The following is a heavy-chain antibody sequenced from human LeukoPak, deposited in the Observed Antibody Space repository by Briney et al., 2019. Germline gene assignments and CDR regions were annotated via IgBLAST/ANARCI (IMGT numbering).Heavy chain of an antibody. D-gene: IGHD6-13*01. J-gene: IGHJ4*02. CDR2: IDWDDDK. CDR1: GYSLRTSGMC. CDR3: ARIAAAGTGFDY. Sequence: ESDPTLVNPTQTLTLTCTFSGYSLRTSGMCVSWIRKPPGKALEWLARIDWDDDKYYSTSLKTRLTISKDTSKTQVVLTMTNMHPVDTATYYCARIAAAGTGFDYWGQGTLVTVSS. V-gene: IGHV2-70*11.